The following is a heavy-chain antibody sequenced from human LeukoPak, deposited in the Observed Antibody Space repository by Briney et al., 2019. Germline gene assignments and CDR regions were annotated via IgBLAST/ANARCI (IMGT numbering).Heavy chain of an antibody. CDR3: ARQLERRYHYYMDV. J-gene: IGHJ6*03. CDR2: ISAYNGNT. D-gene: IGHD1-1*01. Sequence: ASVKVSCKASGYTFTSYGISWVRQAPGQGLEWMGWISAYNGNTNYAQKLQGRVTMTTDTSTSTAYMELRSLGSDDTAVYYCARQLERRYHYYMDVWGKGTTVTVSS. CDR1: GYTFTSYG. V-gene: IGHV1-18*01.